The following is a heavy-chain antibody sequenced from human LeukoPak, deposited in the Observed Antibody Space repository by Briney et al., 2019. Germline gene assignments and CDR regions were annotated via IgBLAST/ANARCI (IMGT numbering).Heavy chain of an antibody. J-gene: IGHJ4*02. CDR2: IYYSGST. CDR1: GGSISSYY. CDR3: ARASGSGYAPDY. Sequence: SETLSLTCTVSGGSISSYYWSWIRQPPGKGLEWIGYIYYSGSTNYNPSLKSRVTISVDTSKNQFSLKLSSVTAADTAVYYCARASGSGYAPDYWGQGTLVTASS. D-gene: IGHD5-12*01. V-gene: IGHV4-59*01.